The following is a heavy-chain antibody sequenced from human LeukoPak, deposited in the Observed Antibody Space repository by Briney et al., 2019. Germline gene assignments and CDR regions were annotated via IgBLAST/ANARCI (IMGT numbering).Heavy chain of an antibody. J-gene: IGHJ3*02. CDR2: ISAYNGNT. V-gene: IGHV1-18*01. D-gene: IGHD6-13*01. CDR3: ARVMYSSSWYTGALDI. CDR1: GYTFTSYG. Sequence: ASVKVSCKASGYTFTSYGISWVRQAPGQGLEWMGWISAYNGNTNYAQKLQGRVTMTTDTSTSTAYMELRSLRSDDTAVYYCARVMYSSSWYTGALDIWGQGTMVTVSS.